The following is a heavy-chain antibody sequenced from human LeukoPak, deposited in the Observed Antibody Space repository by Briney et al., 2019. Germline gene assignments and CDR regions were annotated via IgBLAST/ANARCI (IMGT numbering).Heavy chain of an antibody. CDR2: IYPGDSDT. CDR1: GYSFTNYW. V-gene: IGHV5-51*01. CDR3: ARHVGSGWSPFDY. D-gene: IGHD6-19*01. J-gene: IGHJ4*02. Sequence: GESPKISCKGSGYSFTNYWIGWVRQMPGKGLEWMGIIYPGDSDTRYSPSFQGQVTISADKSISTAYLHWSSLKASDTAMYYCARHVGSGWSPFDYWGQGTLVTVSS.